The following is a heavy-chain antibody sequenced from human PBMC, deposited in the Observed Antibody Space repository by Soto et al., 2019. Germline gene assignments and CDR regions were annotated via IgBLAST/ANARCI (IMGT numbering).Heavy chain of an antibody. CDR2: IYNSGGT. Sequence: QVQLQESGPGLVKSSETLSLTCTVSGGSVSSGSYSWSWIRQPPGKGLEWIGYIYNSGGTNYNPSLKSRVTISVDTSKNQFSLKLSSVTAADTAVYYCARVGVRLGRIAARPQADPYYYAMDVWGQGTTVTVSS. V-gene: IGHV4-61*01. CDR3: ARVGVRLGRIAARPQADPYYYAMDV. J-gene: IGHJ6*02. D-gene: IGHD6-6*01. CDR1: GGSVSSGSYS.